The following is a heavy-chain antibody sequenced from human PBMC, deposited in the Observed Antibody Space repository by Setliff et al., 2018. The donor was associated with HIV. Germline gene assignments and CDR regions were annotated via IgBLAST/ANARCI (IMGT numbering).Heavy chain of an antibody. V-gene: IGHV3-48*03. Sequence: PGGSLRLSCAASGFTFSGAEIHWVRQASGKGLEWVSYISSHIGKNTNYADSVKGRFTISRDNTNNLLYLQMNSLRAEDTAVYYCAKGDGSPHDAFDIWGQGTMVTVSS. J-gene: IGHJ3*02. D-gene: IGHD1-26*01. CDR1: GFTFSGAE. CDR2: ISSHIGKNT. CDR3: AKGDGSPHDAFDI.